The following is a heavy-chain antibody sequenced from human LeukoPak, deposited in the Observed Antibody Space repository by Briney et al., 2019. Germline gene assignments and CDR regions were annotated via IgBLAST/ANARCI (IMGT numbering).Heavy chain of an antibody. CDR2: IYYSGST. CDR1: GGSISSRSYY. J-gene: IGHJ3*02. CDR3: AEGGYYYDSSGSRGDAFDI. D-gene: IGHD3-22*01. V-gene: IGHV4-39*01. Sequence: PSETLSLTCTVSGGSISSRSYYWGWIRQPPGKGLEWIGSIYYSGSTYYNPSLKSRVTISVDTSKNQFSLKLSSVTAADTAVYYCAEGGYYYDSSGSRGDAFDIWGQGTMVTVSS.